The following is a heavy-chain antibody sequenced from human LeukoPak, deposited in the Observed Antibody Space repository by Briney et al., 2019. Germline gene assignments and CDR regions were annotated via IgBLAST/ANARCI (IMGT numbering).Heavy chain of an antibody. CDR2: VNPNSGNT. D-gene: IGHD6-13*01. Sequence: ASVKVSCKASGYTFTSYDINWVRQATGQGLEWMGWVNPNSGNTGYAQKFQGRVTMTRNTSISTAYMELSSLRSEDTAVYYCAIAAAGSWWFDPWGQGTLVTVSS. CDR1: GYTFTSYD. V-gene: IGHV1-8*01. CDR3: AIAAAGSWWFDP. J-gene: IGHJ5*02.